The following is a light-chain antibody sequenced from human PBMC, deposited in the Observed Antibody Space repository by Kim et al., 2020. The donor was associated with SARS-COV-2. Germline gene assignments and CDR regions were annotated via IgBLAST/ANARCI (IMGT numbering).Light chain of an antibody. CDR2: EDS. CDR3: QAWDSSTAWV. Sequence: VSPGQTASITCSGDKLWDTYTCWYQQKPGQSPVLVIYEDSNRPSGIPERFSGSNSGNTATLTISGTQAMDEADYYCQAWDSSTAWVFGTGTKVTVL. CDR1: KLWDTY. J-gene: IGLJ1*01. V-gene: IGLV3-1*01.